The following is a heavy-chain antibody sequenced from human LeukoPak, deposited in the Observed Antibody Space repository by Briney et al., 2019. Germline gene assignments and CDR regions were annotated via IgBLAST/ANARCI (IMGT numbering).Heavy chain of an antibody. CDR2: IYYSGSA. Sequence: ASETLSLTGTVSGGSISSYYWSWIRQPPGKGLEWIGYIYYSGSANYNPSLKSRVTISVDTSKNQFSLKLSSVTAADTAVYYCARHAGDWFDPWGQGTLVTVSS. CDR3: ARHAGDWFDP. J-gene: IGHJ5*02. V-gene: IGHV4-59*08. CDR1: GGSISSYY.